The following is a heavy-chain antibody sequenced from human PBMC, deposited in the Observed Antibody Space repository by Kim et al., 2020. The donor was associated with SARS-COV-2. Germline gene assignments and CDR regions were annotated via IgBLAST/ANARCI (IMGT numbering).Heavy chain of an antibody. J-gene: IGHJ6*03. CDR2: MNPNSGNT. Sequence: ASVKVSCKASGYTFTSYDINWVRQATGQGLEWMGWMNPNSGNTGYAQKFQGRVTMTRNTSISTAYMELSSLRSEDTAVYYCARGGALYYYYYMDVWGKGTTVTVSS. CDR3: ARGGALYYYYYMDV. D-gene: IGHD4-17*01. CDR1: GYTFTSYD. V-gene: IGHV1-8*01.